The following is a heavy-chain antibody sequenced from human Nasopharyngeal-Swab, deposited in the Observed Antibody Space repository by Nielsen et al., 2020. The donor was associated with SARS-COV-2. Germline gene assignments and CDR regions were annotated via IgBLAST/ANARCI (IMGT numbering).Heavy chain of an antibody. J-gene: IGHJ4*02. Sequence: WIRQPPGKGLEWVANIKQDGSGKYYVDSVKGRFTISRDNAKNSLYLQMNSLRAEDTAVYYCARVAIAARDIDYWGQGTLVTVSS. V-gene: IGHV3-7*03. CDR3: ARVAIAARDIDY. CDR2: IKQDGSGK. D-gene: IGHD6-6*01.